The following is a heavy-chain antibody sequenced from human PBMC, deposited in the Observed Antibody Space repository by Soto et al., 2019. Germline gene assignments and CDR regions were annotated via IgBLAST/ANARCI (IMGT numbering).Heavy chain of an antibody. CDR3: ASQLARWGPYGMDV. D-gene: IGHD1-1*01. CDR1: GYSFTSDW. Sequence: PGESLKISCKGSGYSFTSDWIGWVRQMPGKGLEWMGIIYPGDSDTRYSPSFQGQVTISADKSINTAYLKLSSVTAADTAVYYCASQLARWGPYGMDVWGQGTTVTVSS. CDR2: IYPGDSDT. V-gene: IGHV5-51*01. J-gene: IGHJ6*02.